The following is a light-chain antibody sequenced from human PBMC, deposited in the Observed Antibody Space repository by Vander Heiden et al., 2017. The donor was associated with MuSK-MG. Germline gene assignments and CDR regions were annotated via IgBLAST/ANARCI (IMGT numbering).Light chain of an antibody. Sequence: EIVMTQSPATLSVSPGERATLSCRASQSVSSNLVWYQQKPGQAPRLLIYDASTRATGIPARFSGRGSGTEFTLTISTLQSEDFAVYYCQLYKNVPPTTFGQGTRLE. CDR3: QLYKNVPPTT. CDR2: DAS. J-gene: IGKJ5*01. V-gene: IGKV3-15*01. CDR1: QSVSSN.